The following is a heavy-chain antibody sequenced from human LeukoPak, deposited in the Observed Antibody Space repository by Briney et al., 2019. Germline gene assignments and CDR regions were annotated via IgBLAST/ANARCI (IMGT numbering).Heavy chain of an antibody. D-gene: IGHD3-10*01. V-gene: IGHV1-8*01. CDR1: VYTFTSYD. CDR3: ASTRLWFGELFPSFFDY. Sequence: ASVKVSCKASVYTFTSYDINWVRQATGQGLEWMGWMNPNSGNTGYAQKFQGRVTMTRNTSISTAYMELSSLRSEDTAVYYCASTRLWFGELFPSFFDYWGQGTLVTVSS. J-gene: IGHJ4*02. CDR2: MNPNSGNT.